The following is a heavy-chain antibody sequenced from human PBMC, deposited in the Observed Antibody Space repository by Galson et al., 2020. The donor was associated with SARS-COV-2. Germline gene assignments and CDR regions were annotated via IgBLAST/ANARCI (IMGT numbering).Heavy chain of an antibody. CDR2: FIPMFETA. CDR1: GGTFSSHT. D-gene: IGHD3-22*01. Sequence: SVKVSCKASGGTFSSHTITWVRQAPGQGLEWMGRFIPMFETAHYAQKYQGRVTITADKSTSTAYMELSSLRSDDTAVYYCTRDYYYDSSGYYDGGSDAFDIWGQGTMVTVSS. V-gene: IGHV1-69*08. CDR3: TRDYYYDSSGYYDGGSDAFDI. J-gene: IGHJ3*02.